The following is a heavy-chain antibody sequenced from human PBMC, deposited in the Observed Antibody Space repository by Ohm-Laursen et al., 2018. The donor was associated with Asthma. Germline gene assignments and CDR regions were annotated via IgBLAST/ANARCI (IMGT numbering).Heavy chain of an antibody. J-gene: IGHJ3*02. V-gene: IGHV4-59*01. CDR3: ARVRDRSNAFDI. Sequence: TLSLTCTVSGGSISSYYWSWIRQPPGKGLEWIGYIYYSGSTNYNPSLKSRVTISVDTSKNQFSLKLSSVTAADTAVYYCARVRDRSNAFDIWGQGTMVTVSS. CDR2: IYYSGST. CDR1: GGSISSYY.